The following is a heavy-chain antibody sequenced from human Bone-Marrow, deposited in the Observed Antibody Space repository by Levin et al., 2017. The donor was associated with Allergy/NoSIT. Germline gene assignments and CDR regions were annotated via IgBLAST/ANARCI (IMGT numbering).Heavy chain of an antibody. CDR1: GGTFSTYG. D-gene: IGHD3-22*01. CDR2: IIPIFGTA. J-gene: IGHJ4*02. V-gene: IGHV1-69*13. CDR3: AREFGTDTTGYYFFY. Sequence: ASVKVSCKASGGTFSTYGISWVRQAPGQGLEWLGGIIPIFGTANYAQKFQGRVTITADESTSTAYMELRSLRSEDTALYYCAREFGTDTTGYYFFYWGQGTLVSVSS.